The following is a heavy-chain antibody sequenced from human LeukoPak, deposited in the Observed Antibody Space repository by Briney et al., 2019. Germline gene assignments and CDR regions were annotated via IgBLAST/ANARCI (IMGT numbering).Heavy chain of an antibody. D-gene: IGHD3-10*01. CDR2: ISYDGSDK. CDR3: AKDRSLYGSGYYYYGMDV. Sequence: GGSLRLSCAASGFTVSSYGVHWVRQAPGKGLEWVAVISYDGSDKYYAESVKGRFTISRDNSKNTLYLQMNSLRAEDTAVYYCAKDRSLYGSGYYYYGMDVWGQGTTVTVSS. V-gene: IGHV3-30*18. J-gene: IGHJ6*02. CDR1: GFTVSSYG.